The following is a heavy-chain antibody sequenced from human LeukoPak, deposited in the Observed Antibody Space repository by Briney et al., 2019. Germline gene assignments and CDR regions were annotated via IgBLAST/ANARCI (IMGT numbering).Heavy chain of an antibody. V-gene: IGHV1-2*06. CDR2: INPNSGGT. D-gene: IGHD3-3*01. CDR3: ARGYYDFWSGYYLISDY. Sequence: ASVKVSCKASGYTFTSYYMHWVRQAPGQGLEWMGRINPNSGGTNYAQKFQGRVTMTRDTSISTAYMELSRLRSDDTAVYYCARGYYDFWSGYYLISDYWGQGTLVTVSS. J-gene: IGHJ4*02. CDR1: GYTFTSYY.